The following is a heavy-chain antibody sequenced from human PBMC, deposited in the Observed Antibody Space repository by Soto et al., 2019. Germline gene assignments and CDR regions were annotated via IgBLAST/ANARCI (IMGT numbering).Heavy chain of an antibody. Sequence: GGSLRLSCAASGFTFSNAWMSWVRQAPGKGLEWVGRIKSKTDGGTTDYAAPVKGRFTISRDDSKNTLYLQMNSLKTEDTAVYYCTTEDIVVVPAAMSDYYYYYMDVWGKGTTVTVSS. J-gene: IGHJ6*03. CDR2: IKSKTDGGTT. V-gene: IGHV3-15*01. CDR3: TTEDIVVVPAAMSDYYYYYMDV. D-gene: IGHD2-2*01. CDR1: GFTFSNAW.